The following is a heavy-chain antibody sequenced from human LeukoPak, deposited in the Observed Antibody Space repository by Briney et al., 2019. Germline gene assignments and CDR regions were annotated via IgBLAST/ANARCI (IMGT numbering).Heavy chain of an antibody. D-gene: IGHD6-19*01. V-gene: IGHV3-74*01. CDR3: ATSMAGFNWFDP. CDR2: IGKDGSST. CDR1: GFTFSSNW. Sequence: PGGSLRLSCAASGFTFSSNWMHWVRQAPGKGLVWVSRIGKDGSSTSYADSVKGRFTISRDNAKNTLYLQMSSLRAEDTAVYYCATSMAGFNWFDPWGQGTLVTVSS. J-gene: IGHJ5*02.